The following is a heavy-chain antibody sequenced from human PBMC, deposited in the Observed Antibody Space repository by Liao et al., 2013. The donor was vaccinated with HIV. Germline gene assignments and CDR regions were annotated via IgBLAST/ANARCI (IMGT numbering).Heavy chain of an antibody. CDR3: ARLTVRFRRQAFLRYMDV. J-gene: IGHJ6*03. V-gene: IGHV4-61*02. CDR1: GGSLTSGNHY. Sequence: QVELQESGPGLVKPSETLSLTCTLSGGSLTSGNHYWSWIRQPAGKGLEWIGRIHGTGGPNYNYNPSLKSRVTMSVDTSKNQFSLKLSSVTAADTAVYYCARLTVRFRRQAFLRYMDVWGKGTTVTVSS. CDR2: IHGTGGP. D-gene: IGHD2/OR15-2a*01.